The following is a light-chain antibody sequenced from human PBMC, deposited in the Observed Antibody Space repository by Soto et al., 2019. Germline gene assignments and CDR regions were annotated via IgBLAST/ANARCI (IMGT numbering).Light chain of an antibody. CDR3: QQYFTDPHT. Sequence: DIQMTQSPSTLSASVRDSVTITCRASQSIDRRLAWYQNKPGKAPNLVIYDASTLESGDPSRFSGSGSGTEFTLTISSLQPDDSATYYCQQYFTDPHTFGLGTTLQIK. V-gene: IGKV1-5*01. J-gene: IGKJ2*01. CDR2: DAS. CDR1: QSIDRR.